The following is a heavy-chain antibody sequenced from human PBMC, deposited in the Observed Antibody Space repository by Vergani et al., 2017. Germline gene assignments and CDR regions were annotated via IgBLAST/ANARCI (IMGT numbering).Heavy chain of an antibody. CDR2: INWNSDSI. J-gene: IGHJ2*01. Sequence: EVQLVESGGGLVQPGRSLRLSCAASGFTFDDYAMHWVRQAPGKGLEWGSGINWNSDSIAYADSVKGRFTISRENAKNSLYLQMNSLRAEDTALYYCVKDIAASGNYWYFDLWGRGTLVTVSS. V-gene: IGHV3-9*01. CDR1: GFTFDDYA. D-gene: IGHD6-13*01. CDR3: VKDIAASGNYWYFDL.